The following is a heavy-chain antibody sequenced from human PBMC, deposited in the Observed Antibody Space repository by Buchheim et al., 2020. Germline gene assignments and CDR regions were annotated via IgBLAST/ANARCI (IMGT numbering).Heavy chain of an antibody. CDR2: ICSSSSTI. CDR3: ARTGSGWYLRSYFDY. CDR1: GFTFSSYS. D-gene: IGHD6-19*01. J-gene: IGHJ4*02. Sequence: EVQLVESGGGLVQPGGSLRLSCAASGFTFSSYSMNWVRQAPGMGLDWVSYICSSSSTIYYAVSVKGRFTISRDNSQNSLYLQMNSLRAEDTAVYYCARTGSGWYLRSYFDYWGQGTL. V-gene: IGHV3-48*01.